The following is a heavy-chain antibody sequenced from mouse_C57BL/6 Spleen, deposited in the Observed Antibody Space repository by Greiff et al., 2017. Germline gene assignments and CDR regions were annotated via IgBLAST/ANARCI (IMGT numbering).Heavy chain of an antibody. CDR1: GYTFTSYW. D-gene: IGHD1-1*01. CDR3: ARSGYYGSSYLLYAMDY. V-gene: IGHV1-61*01. CDR2: IYPSDSET. J-gene: IGHJ4*01. Sequence: QVQLQQPGAELVRPGSSVKLSCKASGYTFTSYWMDWVKQRPGQGLEWIGNIYPSDSETHYNQKFKDKATLTVDKSSSTAYMQLSSLTSEDSAVYYCARSGYYGSSYLLYAMDYWGQGTSVTVSS.